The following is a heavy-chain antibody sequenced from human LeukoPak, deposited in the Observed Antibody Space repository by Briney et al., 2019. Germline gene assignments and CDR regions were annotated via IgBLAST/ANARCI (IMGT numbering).Heavy chain of an antibody. D-gene: IGHD3-22*01. CDR3: ARHRDNYDDRIDY. Sequence: PSETLSLTCTVAGASISSGSYYWGRIRQPPWNGLEWIGSIYYSGSTFYNPSLKSRVTISVEASKNQFSLKLSSVTAADTAVYYCARHRDNYDDRIDYWGQGTLVTVSS. J-gene: IGHJ4*02. CDR2: IYYSGST. CDR1: GASISSGSYY. V-gene: IGHV4-39*01.